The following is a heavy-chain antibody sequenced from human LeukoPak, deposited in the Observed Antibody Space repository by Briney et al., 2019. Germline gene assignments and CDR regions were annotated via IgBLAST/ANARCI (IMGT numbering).Heavy chain of an antibody. Sequence: GGSLRLSCAAPGFTFTTYWMSWVRQAPRKGLEWVANIKQDGNEKYYVDSVKGRFTISRDNAKNSLYLQMNSLKTEDTAVYFCTTDSEIVGATINYFDYWGQGTLVTVSS. CDR2: IKQDGNEK. D-gene: IGHD1-26*01. CDR1: GFTFTTYW. CDR3: TTDSEIVGATINYFDY. J-gene: IGHJ4*02. V-gene: IGHV3-7*03.